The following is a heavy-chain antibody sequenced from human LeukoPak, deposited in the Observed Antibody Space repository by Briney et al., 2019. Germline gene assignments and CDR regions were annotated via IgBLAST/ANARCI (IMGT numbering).Heavy chain of an antibody. CDR3: ARDRGIAAAGVY. CDR1: RFTYSDYQ. CDR2: ISSSGSTI. J-gene: IGHJ4*02. Sequence: GGSLPLSCASSRFTYSDYQLRWIRQPRGKGLEWFSYISSSGSTIYYADSVKGRFTISRDNAKNSLYLQMNSLRAEDTAVYYCARDRGIAAAGVYWGQGTLVTVSS. D-gene: IGHD6-13*01. V-gene: IGHV3-11*01.